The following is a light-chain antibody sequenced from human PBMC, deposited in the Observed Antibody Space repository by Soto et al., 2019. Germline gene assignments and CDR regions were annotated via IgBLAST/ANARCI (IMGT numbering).Light chain of an antibody. CDR3: QQYGSSPIT. CDR1: QTVSRN. CDR2: DAS. Sequence: VMTQSPATLSLSPGERATLSCRASQTVSRNLAWYQQKPGQAPRLLIYDASNRATGIPARFSGSGSGTDFTLTISRLEPEDFAVYYCQQYGSSPITFGQGTRLEIK. V-gene: IGKV3-20*01. J-gene: IGKJ5*01.